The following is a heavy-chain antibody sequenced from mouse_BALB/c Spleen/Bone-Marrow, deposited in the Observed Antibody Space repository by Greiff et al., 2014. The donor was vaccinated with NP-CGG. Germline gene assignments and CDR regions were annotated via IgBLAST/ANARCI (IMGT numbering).Heavy chain of an antibody. Sequence: VQLKESGAELVKPGASVELSCTASGFNIKDTYMHWVKQRPEQGLEWIGRIDPANGNTKYDPKFQGKATITADTSSNTAYLQLSSLTSEDTAVYYCASYYYGRAWFAYWGQGTLVTVSA. CDR2: IDPANGNT. J-gene: IGHJ3*01. CDR3: ASYYYGRAWFAY. V-gene: IGHV14-3*02. CDR1: GFNIKDTY. D-gene: IGHD1-1*01.